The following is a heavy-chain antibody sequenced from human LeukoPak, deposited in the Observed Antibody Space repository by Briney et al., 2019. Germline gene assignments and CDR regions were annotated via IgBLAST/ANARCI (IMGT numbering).Heavy chain of an antibody. V-gene: IGHV4-39*02. CDR1: GGSISSSSYY. D-gene: IGHD2-2*01. CDR2: IYYSGST. J-gene: IGHJ4*02. Sequence: SETLSLTCTVSGGSISSSSYYWGWIRQPPGKGLEWIGSIYYSGSTYYNPSLKGRVTISVDTSKNQFSLKLSSVTAADTAVYYCARDLGVPAALDFWGQGTLVTVSS. CDR3: ARDLGVPAALDF.